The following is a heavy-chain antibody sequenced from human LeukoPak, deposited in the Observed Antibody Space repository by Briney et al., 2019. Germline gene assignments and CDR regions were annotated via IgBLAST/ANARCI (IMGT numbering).Heavy chain of an antibody. D-gene: IGHD3-22*01. CDR3: ARDLYFYDSSGYYEFHDAFDI. V-gene: IGHV3-53*01. J-gene: IGHJ3*02. CDR2: IYSGGST. CDR1: GFTVSSNY. Sequence: GGSLRLSCAASGFTVSSNYMSWVRQAPGKGLEWVSVIYSGGSTYYADSVKGRFTISRDNSKNTLYLQMNSLRAADTAVYYCARDLYFYDSSGYYEFHDAFDIWGQGTMVTVSS.